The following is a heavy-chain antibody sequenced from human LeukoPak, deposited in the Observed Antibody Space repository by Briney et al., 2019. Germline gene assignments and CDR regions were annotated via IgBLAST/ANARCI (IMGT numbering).Heavy chain of an antibody. J-gene: IGHJ4*02. Sequence: SETLSLTCTVSGGSISSHYWSWIRQPPGKGLEWIGYIYYSGSTNYNPSLKSRVTISVDTSKNQFSLKLSSVTAADTAVYYCARINYDILTGYYRLYYFDYWGQGTLVTVSS. D-gene: IGHD3-9*01. V-gene: IGHV4-59*11. CDR2: IYYSGST. CDR3: ARINYDILTGYYRLYYFDY. CDR1: GGSISSHY.